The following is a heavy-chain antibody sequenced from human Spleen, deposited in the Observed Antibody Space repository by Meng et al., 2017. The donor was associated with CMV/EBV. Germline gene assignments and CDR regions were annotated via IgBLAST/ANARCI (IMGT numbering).Heavy chain of an antibody. CDR3: ARRDDYTAFDY. J-gene: IGHJ4*02. V-gene: IGHV3-21*01. D-gene: IGHD4-11*01. Sequence: SCAVFGLIFSNCARTWDGQDPGKGLEWVSSVSSGATYIYYADSVECRFTISRYNAQNSLYLQMDSLRADDTAVYYCARRDDYTAFDYWGQGTLVTVSS. CDR1: GLIFSNCA. CDR2: VSSGATYI.